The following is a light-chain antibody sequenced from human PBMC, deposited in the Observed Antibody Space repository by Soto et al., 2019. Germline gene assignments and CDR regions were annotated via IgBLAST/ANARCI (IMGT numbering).Light chain of an antibody. Sequence: QSVLTQPPSVSGAPGQRVTISCTGSSSNIGAGYDVHWYQQLPGTAPKVLIYGNSNRPSGVPDRFSGSKSGTSASLAITGLQAEDEADYYCQSYDSSLSGPSYVFGTGTKLTVL. CDR3: QSYDSSLSGPSYV. CDR2: GNS. J-gene: IGLJ1*01. CDR1: SSNIGAGYD. V-gene: IGLV1-40*01.